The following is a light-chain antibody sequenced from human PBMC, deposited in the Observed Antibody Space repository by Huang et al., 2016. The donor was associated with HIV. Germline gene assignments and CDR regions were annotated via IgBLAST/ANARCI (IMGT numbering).Light chain of an antibody. CDR3: HQGSSLPLT. Sequence: EIVLTQSPEFQSVTPKEKVTITCRASQIIGSSLHWYQQKPDQSPKLIIKYASQSIPGVPSRFSGSESGTDFTLTIDSLEAEDAATYYCHQGSSLPLTFGQGTKVEIK. J-gene: IGKJ1*01. CDR2: YAS. V-gene: IGKV6-21*02. CDR1: QIIGSS.